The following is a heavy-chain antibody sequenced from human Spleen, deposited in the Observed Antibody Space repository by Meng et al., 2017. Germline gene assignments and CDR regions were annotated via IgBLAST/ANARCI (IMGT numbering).Heavy chain of an antibody. Sequence: GESLKISCAASGFTVSSNYMSWVRQAPGKGLEWVSVIYSGGGTNYADSVKGRFTISRDISKNTLYLQMNSLRAEDTALYSCAKDDNGDLNWFDPWGQGTLVTVSS. CDR1: GFTVSSNY. J-gene: IGHJ5*02. V-gene: IGHV3-53*01. CDR2: IYSGGGT. D-gene: IGHD4-17*01. CDR3: AKDDNGDLNWFDP.